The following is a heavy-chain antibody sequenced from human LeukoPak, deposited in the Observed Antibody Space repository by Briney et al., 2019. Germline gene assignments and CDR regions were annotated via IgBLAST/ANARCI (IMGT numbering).Heavy chain of an antibody. Sequence: SETLSLTCTVSGGSISSYYWSWIRQPPGKGLEWIGYIYYTGSTNYNPSLKSRVTISVDTSNNQFSLKLSSVTTADTAVYYCARGGVFAGSDTWHPNNWFDPWGQGTLVTVSS. V-gene: IGHV4-59*01. D-gene: IGHD2-15*01. CDR3: ARGGVFAGSDTWHPNNWFDP. CDR1: GGSISSYY. J-gene: IGHJ5*02. CDR2: IYYTGST.